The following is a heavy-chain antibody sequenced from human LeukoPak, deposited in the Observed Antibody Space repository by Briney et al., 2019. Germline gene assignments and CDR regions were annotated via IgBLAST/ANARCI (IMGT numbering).Heavy chain of an antibody. CDR3: ARDIGAVAGTISNY. J-gene: IGHJ4*02. V-gene: IGHV1-18*01. D-gene: IGHD6-19*01. CDR1: GYTFTSHG. CDR2: ISTYNGNT. Sequence: ASVKVSCKASGYTFTSHGISWVRQAPGQGLEWMGWISTYNGNTNYAQKLQGRVSMTTDTSTSTAYMDLRSLRSDDTAVYYCARDIGAVAGTISNYWGQGTLVTVSS.